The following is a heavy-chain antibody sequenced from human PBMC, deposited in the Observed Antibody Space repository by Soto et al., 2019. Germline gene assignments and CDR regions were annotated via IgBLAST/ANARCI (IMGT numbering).Heavy chain of an antibody. J-gene: IGHJ6*02. D-gene: IGHD3-10*01. CDR3: ARGGSADYYYYGMDV. Sequence: QLQLQESGSGLVKPSQTLSLTCAVSGGSISSGGYSWSWIRQPPGKGLEWIGYIYHSGSTYYNPCLKSRVTISVDRSKNQFSLKLSSVAAADTAVYYCARGGSADYYYYGMDVWGQCNTVTAAS. CDR1: GGSISSGGYS. V-gene: IGHV4-30-2*01. CDR2: IYHSGST.